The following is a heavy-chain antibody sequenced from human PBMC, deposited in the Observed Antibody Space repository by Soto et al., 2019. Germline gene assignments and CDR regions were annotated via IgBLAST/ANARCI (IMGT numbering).Heavy chain of an antibody. V-gene: IGHV1-2*04. Sequence: QVQLVQSGAEVKKPGASVKVSCKASGYTFTGYYMHWVRQAPGQGLEWMGWINPNSGGTNYAQKFKGWVTMTRHTSISTAYMALSRLRSDDTAVYYCARAAGCSGGSCYSGKGFDYWGQGTLVTVSS. CDR2: INPNSGGT. CDR3: ARAAGCSGGSCYSGKGFDY. D-gene: IGHD2-15*01. J-gene: IGHJ4*02. CDR1: GYTFTGYY.